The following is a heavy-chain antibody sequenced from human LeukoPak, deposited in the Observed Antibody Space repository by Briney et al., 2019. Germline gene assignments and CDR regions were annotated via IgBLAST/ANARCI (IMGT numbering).Heavy chain of an antibody. J-gene: IGHJ1*01. CDR3: AREDYYDSSGYYKNKEYFHH. CDR2: INPNSGDT. Sequence: ASVKVSCKASGYTFTGYYMHWVRQAPGQGLEWMGWINPNSGDTNYAQKFQGRVTMTRDTSISTAYVELSRLRSDDTAVYYCAREDYYDSSGYYKNKEYFHHWGQGTLVTVSS. CDR1: GYTFTGYY. D-gene: IGHD3-22*01. V-gene: IGHV1-2*02.